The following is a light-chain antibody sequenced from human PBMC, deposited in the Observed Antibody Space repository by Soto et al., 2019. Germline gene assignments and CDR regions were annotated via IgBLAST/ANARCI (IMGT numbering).Light chain of an antibody. Sequence: QSALTQAASVSGSPGQSISISCTGTSSDVGGHNYVSWYQQHPGKAPKLIIYEVSHRPSGVSNRFSGSKSGNTASLTISGLQLEDEADFYCTSYINGGSFVFGTGTKVTVL. CDR2: EVS. CDR1: SSDVGGHNY. CDR3: TSYINGGSFV. V-gene: IGLV2-14*01. J-gene: IGLJ1*01.